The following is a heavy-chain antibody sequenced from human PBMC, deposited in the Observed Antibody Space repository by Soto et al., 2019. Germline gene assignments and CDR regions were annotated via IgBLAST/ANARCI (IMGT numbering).Heavy chain of an antibody. Sequence: GASVKVSCKASGYTFTNFCISWVRQAPGQGLEWMGWISAYNGNTNYAQNFQGRVTMTTDTSTSTAYMELRSLRSDDTAVYYCAAGVTYDGNFDIWGQGTMVTVSS. J-gene: IGHJ3*02. CDR2: ISAYNGNT. V-gene: IGHV1-18*01. D-gene: IGHD5-12*01. CDR3: AAGVTYDGNFDI. CDR1: GYTFTNFC.